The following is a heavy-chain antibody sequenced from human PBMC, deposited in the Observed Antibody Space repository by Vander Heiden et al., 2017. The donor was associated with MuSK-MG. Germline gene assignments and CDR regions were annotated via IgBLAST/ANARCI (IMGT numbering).Heavy chain of an antibody. CDR3: ASDNGYCYCGSGDPDYYYMDV. Sequence: QVQLVQSGAEVTKPGSSVKVSCKASGGTFSNYAISWVRQAPGQGLEWMGGIIPIFGTANYAQKFQGRGTRTADESTSTAYMELSSLRSEDTAVYYCASDNGYCYCGSGDPDYYYMDVWGKGTTVTVS. CDR2: IIPIFGTA. J-gene: IGHJ6*03. CDR1: GGTFSNYA. V-gene: IGHV1-69*12. D-gene: IGHD2-15*01.